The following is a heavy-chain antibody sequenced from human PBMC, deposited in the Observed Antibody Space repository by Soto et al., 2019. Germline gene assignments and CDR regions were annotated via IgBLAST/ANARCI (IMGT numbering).Heavy chain of an antibody. J-gene: IGHJ2*01. D-gene: IGHD3-3*01. Sequence: GGSLRLSCAASGFTFRNYAMTWARQAPGKGLEWVSVIHSDGNTYHSGSVWGRFTISRDNSKNTVFLQMNSLRAEDTAVYFCARIGVGECLPQNFDLWRRRTLLTVSS. CDR3: ARIGVGECLPQNFDL. V-gene: IGHV3-23*01. CDR1: GFTFRNYA. CDR2: IHSDGNT.